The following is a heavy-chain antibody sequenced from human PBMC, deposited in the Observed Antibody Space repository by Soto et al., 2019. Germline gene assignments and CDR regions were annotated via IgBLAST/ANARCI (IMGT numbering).Heavy chain of an antibody. Sequence: ASVKVSCKASGGTFSSYAISWVRQAPGQGLEWMGGIIPIFGTANYAQKFQGRVTITADESTSTAYMELSSLRSEDTAVYYCAREGLTVTTEGWFDPWGQGTLVTVSS. J-gene: IGHJ5*02. CDR3: AREGLTVTTEGWFDP. CDR1: GGTFSSYA. D-gene: IGHD4-17*01. CDR2: IIPIFGTA. V-gene: IGHV1-69*13.